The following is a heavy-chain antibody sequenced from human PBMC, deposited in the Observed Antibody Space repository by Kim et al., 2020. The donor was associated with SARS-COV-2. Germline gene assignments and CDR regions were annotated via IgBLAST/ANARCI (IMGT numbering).Heavy chain of an antibody. J-gene: IGHJ2*01. V-gene: IGHV3-7*01. CDR2: IKQDGSEK. CDR3: ARPMEGTYSSSWYGGWYFDL. Sequence: GGSLRLSCAASGFTFSSYWMSWVRQAPGKGLEWVANIKQDGSEKYYVDSVKGRFTISRDNAKNSLYLQMNSLRAEDTAVYYCARPMEGTYSSSWYGGWYFDLWGRGTLVTVSS. D-gene: IGHD6-13*01. CDR1: GFTFSSYW.